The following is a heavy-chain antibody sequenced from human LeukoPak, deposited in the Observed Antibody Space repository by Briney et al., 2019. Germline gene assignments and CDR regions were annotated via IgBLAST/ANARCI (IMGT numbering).Heavy chain of an antibody. J-gene: IGHJ4*02. Sequence: GGSLRLSCAASGFXFSTYYISWIRQAPGKGLEWLSYISGSNSYTNYADSVKGRFTISRDNSKNSLYLQMNSLRAEDTAVYYCARDRGENYDSSGYYDYWGQGTLVTVSS. V-gene: IGHV3-11*06. CDR2: ISGSNSYT. D-gene: IGHD3-22*01. CDR3: ARDRGENYDSSGYYDY. CDR1: GFXFSTYY.